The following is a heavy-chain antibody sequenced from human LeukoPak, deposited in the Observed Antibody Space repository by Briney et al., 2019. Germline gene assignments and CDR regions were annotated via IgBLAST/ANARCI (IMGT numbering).Heavy chain of an antibody. V-gene: IGHV1-2*02. CDR1: GYTFTDYY. CDR2: INPNSGDT. J-gene: IGHJ4*02. D-gene: IGHD2-15*01. Sequence: ASVKVSCKASGYTFTDYYMHWVRQTPGQGLEWMGWINPNSGDTNYAQKFQGRVTITADKSTSTAYMELSRLRSEDTAVYYCAFRFGYSVGYWGQGTLVTVSS. CDR3: AFRFGYSVGY.